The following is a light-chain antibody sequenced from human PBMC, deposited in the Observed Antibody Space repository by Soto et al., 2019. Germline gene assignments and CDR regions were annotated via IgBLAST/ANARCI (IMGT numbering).Light chain of an antibody. V-gene: IGKV3-20*01. CDR3: QKYGSSPRT. CDR2: GAS. CDR1: QSVSSH. J-gene: IGKJ1*01. Sequence: EIVLTQSPGTLSLSPGERATLSRRASQSVSSHLAWYQQKPGRAHRLLIYGASSRATGIPDRFSGRGSGTDFTLTISRLEPEECAVYYGQKYGSSPRTVGHGNKVDIK.